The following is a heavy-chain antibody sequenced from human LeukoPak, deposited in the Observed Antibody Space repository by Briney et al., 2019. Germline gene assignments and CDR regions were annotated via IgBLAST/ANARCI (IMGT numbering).Heavy chain of an antibody. J-gene: IGHJ3*02. V-gene: IGHV1-18*01. CDR3: ARWGSGPASNAFDI. D-gene: IGHD2-2*01. CDR1: GYTFTSYG. CDR2: ISAYNGNT. Sequence: ASVKVSCKASGYTFTSYGISWVRQAPGQGLEWMGWISAYNGNTNYAQKLQGRVTMTTDTSTSTAYMELRSMRSDDTAVYYCARWGSGPASNAFDIWGRGTMVTVSS.